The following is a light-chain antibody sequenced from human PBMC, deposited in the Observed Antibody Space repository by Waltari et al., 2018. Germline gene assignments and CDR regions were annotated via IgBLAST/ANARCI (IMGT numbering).Light chain of an antibody. V-gene: IGKV1-5*03. CDR3: QQYVNYWT. CDR2: EAS. Sequence: DIQMTLSPSTLSASVGDRVTITCRASQSVNRWLAWYQQKPGKAPELLIYEASSLESGVPSRFSGSGSGKEFTLTISSLQPDDFGTYYCQQYVNYWTFGQGTKVEIK. J-gene: IGKJ1*01. CDR1: QSVNRW.